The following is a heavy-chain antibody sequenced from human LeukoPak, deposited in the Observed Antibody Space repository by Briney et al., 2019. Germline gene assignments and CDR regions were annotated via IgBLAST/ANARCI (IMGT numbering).Heavy chain of an antibody. J-gene: IGHJ3*02. CDR1: GGSISSYY. Sequence: PSETLSLTCTVSGGSISSYYWSWIRQPPGKGLEWIGYIYYSGSTNYNPSLKSRVTISVDTPKNQFSLKLSSVTAADTAVYYCARGDWGDDAFDIWGQGTMVTVSS. CDR2: IYYSGST. CDR3: ARGDWGDDAFDI. D-gene: IGHD3-16*01. V-gene: IGHV4-59*01.